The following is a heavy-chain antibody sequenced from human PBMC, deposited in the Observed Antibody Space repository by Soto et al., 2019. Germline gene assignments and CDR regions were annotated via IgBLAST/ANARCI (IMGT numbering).Heavy chain of an antibody. V-gene: IGHV1-18*01. D-gene: IGHD6-19*01. Sequence: QVQLVQSGAEVKKPGASVKVSCKASGYTFTNYGISWVRQAPGQGLEWMGWISAYKGDTNYAQNLRGRVTMTTDTSTNTAYMELRSLRDDDTAVYYCARDLRISSGGVDFDYWGQGTLVTVSS. CDR2: ISAYKGDT. J-gene: IGHJ4*02. CDR3: ARDLRISSGGVDFDY. CDR1: GYTFTNYG.